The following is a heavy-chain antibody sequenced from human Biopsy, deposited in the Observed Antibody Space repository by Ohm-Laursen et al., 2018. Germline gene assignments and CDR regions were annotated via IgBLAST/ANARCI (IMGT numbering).Heavy chain of an antibody. V-gene: IGHV4-59*01. CDR1: GGSIKSYY. Sequence: GTLSLTCTVSGGSIKSYYWSWIRQPPGKGLEWIGYVYYTGSTDYNPSLQSRVTISVDTSKNHFSLRLRSVTPADTAIYYCARDRGYYSDRTVPGYFDLWGRGTLVTVSS. D-gene: IGHD3-22*01. CDR3: ARDRGYYSDRTVPGYFDL. CDR2: VYYTGST. J-gene: IGHJ2*01.